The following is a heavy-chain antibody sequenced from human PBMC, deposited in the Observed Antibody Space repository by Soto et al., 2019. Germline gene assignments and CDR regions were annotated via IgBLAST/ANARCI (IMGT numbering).Heavy chain of an antibody. CDR2: ISYDGSNK. Sequence: QVQLVESGGGVVQPGRSLRLSCAASGFTFSSYGMHWVRQAPGKGLEWVAVISYDGSNKYYADVVKGRFTISRDNSKNTLYLQMNSLRAEDTAVYYWAKKTGLRGGLPPDYLGQGTLVTVSS. V-gene: IGHV3-30*18. D-gene: IGHD3-16*01. CDR1: GFTFSSYG. CDR3: AKKTGLRGGLPPDY. J-gene: IGHJ4*02.